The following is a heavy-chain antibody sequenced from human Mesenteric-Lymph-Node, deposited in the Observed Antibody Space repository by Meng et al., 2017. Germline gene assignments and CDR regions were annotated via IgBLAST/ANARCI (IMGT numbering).Heavy chain of an antibody. CDR1: GGTFSSYA. Sequence: SVKVSCKASGGTFSSYAISWVRQAPGQGLEWMGGIIPIFGTANYAQKFQGRVTITADESTSTAYMELSSLRSEDTAVYYCARGAGRTVPTIEYFQHWGQGTLVTVSS. CDR3: ARGAGRTVPTIEYFQH. V-gene: IGHV1-69*13. CDR2: IIPIFGTA. J-gene: IGHJ1*01. D-gene: IGHD4-17*01.